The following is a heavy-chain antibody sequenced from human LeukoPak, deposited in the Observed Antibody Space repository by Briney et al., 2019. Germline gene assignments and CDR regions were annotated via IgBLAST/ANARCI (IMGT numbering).Heavy chain of an antibody. V-gene: IGHV3-48*04. CDR2: ISPSSTRI. D-gene: IGHD4-23*01. CDR1: GFTFSSYD. Sequence: GGSLRLSCAASGFTFSSYDMNWVRQAPGKGLEWVSYISPSSTRIDYAASVRGRFTISRDNAKRSLYLQMSSLRAEDTAAYYCARNYGGFDYWGQGTLVTVSS. CDR3: ARNYGGFDY. J-gene: IGHJ4*02.